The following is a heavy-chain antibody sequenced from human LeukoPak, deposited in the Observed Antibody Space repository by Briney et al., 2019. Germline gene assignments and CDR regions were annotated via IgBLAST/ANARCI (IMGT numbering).Heavy chain of an antibody. CDR2: IYTSGST. D-gene: IGHD3-3*01. V-gene: IGHV4-4*07. J-gene: IGHJ6*02. Sequence: SETLSLTCTVSGGSISSYYWSWIRQPAGKGLEWIGRIYTSGSTNYNPSLKSRVTMSVDTSKNQFSLKLSSVTAADTAVYYCAREGRITIFGVVRYYYYYYGMDVWGQGTTVTVSS. CDR1: GGSISSYY. CDR3: AREGRITIFGVVRYYYYYYGMDV.